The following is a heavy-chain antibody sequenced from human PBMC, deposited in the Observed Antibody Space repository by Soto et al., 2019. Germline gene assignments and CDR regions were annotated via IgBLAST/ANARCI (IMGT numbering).Heavy chain of an antibody. CDR3: ARGRGKIGNRNWFDP. CDR1: GFTFSSYG. J-gene: IGHJ5*02. CDR2: IWYDGSNK. Sequence: QVQLVESGGGVVQPGRSLRLSCAASGFTFSSYGMHWVRQAPGKGLEWVAVIWYDGSNKYYADSMKGRFTISRDNSKNTLYLQMNSLRAEDTAVYYCARGRGKIGNRNWFDPWGQGTLVTVSS. V-gene: IGHV3-33*01. D-gene: IGHD3-16*02.